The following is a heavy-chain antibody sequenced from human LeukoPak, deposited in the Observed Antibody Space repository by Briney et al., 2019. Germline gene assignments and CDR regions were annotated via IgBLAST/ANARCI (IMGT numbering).Heavy chain of an antibody. D-gene: IGHD3-10*01. V-gene: IGHV3-74*01. CDR1: GFTFSSYW. CDR3: ARAVSDYYGSGTLHPFDY. Sequence: GGSLRLSCAASGFTFSSYWMHWVRQAPGKGLVWVSRINSDGSSTSYADSVKGRFTISRDNAKNTLYLQMNSLRAEDTAVYYCARAVSDYYGSGTLHPFDYWGQGTLVTVSS. J-gene: IGHJ4*02. CDR2: INSDGSST.